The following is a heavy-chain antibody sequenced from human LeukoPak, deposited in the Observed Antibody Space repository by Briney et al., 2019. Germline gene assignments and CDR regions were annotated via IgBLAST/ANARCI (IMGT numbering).Heavy chain of an antibody. D-gene: IGHD2-21*02. V-gene: IGHV1-18*01. CDR1: GYTFTSYA. Sequence: GASVKVSCKASGYTFTSYAISWVRQAPGQGLEWMGWISAYNGNTNYAQKLQGRVTMTTDTSTSTAYMELRSLRSDDTAVYYCAREDNCGGDCYPFDYWGQGTLVTVSS. CDR3: AREDNCGGDCYPFDY. J-gene: IGHJ4*02. CDR2: ISAYNGNT.